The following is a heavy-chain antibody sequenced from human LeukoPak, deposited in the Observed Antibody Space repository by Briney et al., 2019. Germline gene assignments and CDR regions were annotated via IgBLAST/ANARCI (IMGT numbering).Heavy chain of an antibody. CDR3: AKDSRITMIVGEFDY. D-gene: IGHD3-22*01. J-gene: IGHJ4*02. Sequence: GGSLRLSCAASGFTFSSYAMSWVRQAPGKGLEWVSAISGSGGSTYYADSVKGRFTISRDNPKNTLYLQMNSLRAEDTAVYYCAKDSRITMIVGEFDYWGQGTLVTVSS. V-gene: IGHV3-23*01. CDR1: GFTFSSYA. CDR2: ISGSGGST.